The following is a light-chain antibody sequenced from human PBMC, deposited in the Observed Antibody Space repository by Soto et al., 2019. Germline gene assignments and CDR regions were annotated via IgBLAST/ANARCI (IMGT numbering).Light chain of an antibody. Sequence: ETVLTQSPGTLSLSPGERATLSCRASQSFSISNLAWYQQKPGQAPRLLIYGASSRATGLADRFSGSGSGTDFTLTISRLEPEDFAVYYCQQYVSSPLTFGGGTKVEIK. CDR1: QSFSISN. CDR3: QQYVSSPLT. V-gene: IGKV3-20*01. J-gene: IGKJ4*01. CDR2: GAS.